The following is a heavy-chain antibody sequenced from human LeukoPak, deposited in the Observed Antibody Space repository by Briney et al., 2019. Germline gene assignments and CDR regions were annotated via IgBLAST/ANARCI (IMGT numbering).Heavy chain of an antibody. Sequence: LRLSCAVSGFTVGTNHMTWVRQPPGKALEWLALIYWDDDKRYSPSLKSRLTITKDTSKNQVVLTMTNMDPVDTATYYCAHSNVKIAVATYFDYWGQGTLVTVSS. V-gene: IGHV2-5*08. CDR3: AHSNVKIAVATYFDY. CDR1: GFTVGTNHMT. D-gene: IGHD6-19*01. CDR2: IYWDDDK. J-gene: IGHJ4*02.